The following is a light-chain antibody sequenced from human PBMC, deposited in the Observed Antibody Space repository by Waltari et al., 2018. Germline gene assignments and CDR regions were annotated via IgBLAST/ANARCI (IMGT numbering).Light chain of an antibody. CDR2: HNN. CDR1: SSNIGANFA. Sequence: QSVLTQPPSVSGAPGQRVTISCTGGSSNIGANFAVPWYQQLPGLAPRLLIYHNNNRPSGVPDRFSGSKSDTSASLAITGLQAEDEADYYCQSFDRSLTSWVFGGGTKLTVL. CDR3: QSFDRSLTSWV. J-gene: IGLJ3*02. V-gene: IGLV1-40*01.